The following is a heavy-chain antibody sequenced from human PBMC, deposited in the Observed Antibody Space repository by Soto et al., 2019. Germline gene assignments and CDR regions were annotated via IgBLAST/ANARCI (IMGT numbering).Heavy chain of an antibody. Sequence: GESLKISCKGSGYSFTSYWIGWVRQVPGKGLEWMGIIYPGDSDTRYSPSFQGQVTISADKSISTAYLQWSSLKASDTAMYYCARQAVVVAATRYYYYGMDVWGQGTTVTVSS. CDR3: ARQAVVVAATRYYYYGMDV. D-gene: IGHD2-15*01. CDR1: GYSFTSYW. V-gene: IGHV5-51*01. CDR2: IYPGDSDT. J-gene: IGHJ6*02.